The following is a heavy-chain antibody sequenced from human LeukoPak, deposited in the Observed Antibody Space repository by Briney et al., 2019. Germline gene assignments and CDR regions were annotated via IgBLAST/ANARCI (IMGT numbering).Heavy chain of an antibody. J-gene: IGHJ5*02. D-gene: IGHD2-15*01. CDR3: ARDPVPDCSGGSCHTEHDWFDP. Sequence: PGGSLRLSCAASGXTVTSNHMNWVRQAPGKGLEWVAIIYTGGTTHYADSLKDRFTISRDDSINTLYLQMNSLRAEDTAVYYCARDPVPDCSGGSCHTEHDWFDPWGQGTLVTVSS. V-gene: IGHV3-66*01. CDR2: IYTGGTT. CDR1: GXTVTSNH.